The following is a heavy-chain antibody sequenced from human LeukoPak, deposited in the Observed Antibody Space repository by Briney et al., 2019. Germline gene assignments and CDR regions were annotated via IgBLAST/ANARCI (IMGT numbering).Heavy chain of an antibody. CDR1: GSTFTRYY. CDR2: INPSGGSA. CDR3: ARAVVGTPFDY. V-gene: IGHV1-46*01. Sequence: ASVKVSCKASGSTFTRYYMYWVRQAPGQGLEWMAIINPSGGSATYAQKFQGRVTMTRDTSTSTVYMELSSLRSEDTAMYYCARAVVGTPFDYWGQGTLVTVSS. J-gene: IGHJ4*02. D-gene: IGHD4-23*01.